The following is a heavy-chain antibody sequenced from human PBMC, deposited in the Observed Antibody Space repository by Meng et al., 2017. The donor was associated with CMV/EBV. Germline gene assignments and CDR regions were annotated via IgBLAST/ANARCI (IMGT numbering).Heavy chain of an antibody. V-gene: IGHV3-23*01. J-gene: IGHJ1*01. CDR3: AKVGGTTMIIVVKRGYCED. Sequence: GESLKISCETSGFIFSSYAMGWVRQAPGQGLEWVAIISGNGSPAYSEDSVKGRFTISRDNSKSTRYLEMNNLRADDTGAYYCAKVGGTTMIIVVKRGYCEDWGRGTVVTVSS. D-gene: IGHD3-22*01. CDR2: ISGNGSPA. CDR1: GFIFSSYA.